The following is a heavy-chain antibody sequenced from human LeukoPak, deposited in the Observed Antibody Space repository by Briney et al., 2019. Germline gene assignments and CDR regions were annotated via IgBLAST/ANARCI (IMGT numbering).Heavy chain of an antibody. CDR1: GGSMSGYF. D-gene: IGHD6-13*01. CDR2: IYYSGST. Sequence: SETLSLTCTVSGGSMSGYFWSWIRQPPGKGLEWIGDIYYSGSTNYNPSLKSRVTISVDTSKNQFSLKLSSVPAADTAVYYCARSITSSWYGDFQHWGQGTLVTVSS. J-gene: IGHJ1*01. CDR3: ARSITSSWYGDFQH. V-gene: IGHV4-59*01.